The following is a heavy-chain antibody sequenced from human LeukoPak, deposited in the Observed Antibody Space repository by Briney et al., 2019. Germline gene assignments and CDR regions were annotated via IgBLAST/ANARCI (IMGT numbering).Heavy chain of an antibody. D-gene: IGHD2-21*01. CDR3: ARVFGKSENIYCGGECYNDK. CDR1: GFTLNDYW. V-gene: IGHV3-7*01. J-gene: IGHJ4*02. Sequence: PGGSLRLSCAASGFTLNDYWTTWVRQAPGKGLEWVATIRQDQKYYVASVKGRFTISTDNAKNSLFLQMNSLRAEDTAVYFCARVFGKSENIYCGGECYNDKWGQGTLVTVSS. CDR2: IRQDQK.